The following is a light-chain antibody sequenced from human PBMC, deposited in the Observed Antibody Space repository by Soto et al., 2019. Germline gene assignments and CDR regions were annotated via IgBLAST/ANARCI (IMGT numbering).Light chain of an antibody. Sequence: DIQMTQSPSSLSASVGDRVTITCRASQSISSYLNWYQQKPGKVLKLLIYGASSVQSGVPSRFSGGGSGTDFTLTISSLQPEDYAAYYCQQSYSAPWTFGQGTEVEIK. CDR2: GAS. CDR3: QQSYSAPWT. J-gene: IGKJ1*01. V-gene: IGKV1-39*01. CDR1: QSISSY.